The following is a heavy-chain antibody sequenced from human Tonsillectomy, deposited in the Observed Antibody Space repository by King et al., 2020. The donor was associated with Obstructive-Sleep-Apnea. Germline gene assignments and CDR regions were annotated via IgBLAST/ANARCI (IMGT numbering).Heavy chain of an antibody. D-gene: IGHD2-2*01. CDR2: MNPNSGNT. J-gene: IGHJ4*02. V-gene: IGHV1-8*01. Sequence: VQLVESGAEVQRPGASVKVSCKASGYTFSSYDITWVRQATGQGLEWMGWMNPNSGNTGYAQKFQGRVTMTGDTSITTAYMELSSLTSDDTAVYYCARAIRNQLVSDFGGQGALVTVSS. CDR1: GYTFSSYD. CDR3: ARAIRNQLVSDF.